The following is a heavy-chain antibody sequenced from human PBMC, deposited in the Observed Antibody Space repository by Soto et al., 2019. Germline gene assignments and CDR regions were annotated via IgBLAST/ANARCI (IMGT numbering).Heavy chain of an antibody. V-gene: IGHV3-48*01. J-gene: IGHJ4*02. Sequence: GGSLRLSCAASGFTFSSYSMNWVRQAPEKGLEWVSYISSSSSTIYYADSVKGRFTISRDNAKNSLYLQMNSLRAEDTAVYYCARVGEQWLPTADYWGQGTLVTVSS. CDR3: ARVGEQWLPTADY. CDR2: ISSSSSTI. CDR1: GFTFSSYS. D-gene: IGHD6-19*01.